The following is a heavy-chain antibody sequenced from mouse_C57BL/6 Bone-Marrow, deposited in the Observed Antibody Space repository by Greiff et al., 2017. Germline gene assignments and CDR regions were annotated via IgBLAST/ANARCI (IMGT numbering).Heavy chain of an antibody. Sequence: EVQLQQSGPVLVKPGASVKMSCKASGYTFTDYYMNWVKQSHGKSLEWIGVINPYNGGTSYNQKFKGKATLTVDKSSSTAYMELNSLTSEDSAVYYCARPYGSSFDYRGQGTTLTVSS. V-gene: IGHV1-19*01. D-gene: IGHD1-1*01. CDR3: ARPYGSSFDY. CDR1: GYTFTDYY. CDR2: INPYNGGT. J-gene: IGHJ2*01.